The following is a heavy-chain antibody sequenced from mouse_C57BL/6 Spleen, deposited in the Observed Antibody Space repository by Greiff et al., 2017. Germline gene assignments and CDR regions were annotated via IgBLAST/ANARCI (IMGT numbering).Heavy chain of an antibody. D-gene: IGHD1-1*01. CDR2: INPGSGGT. J-gene: IGHJ3*01. CDR3: ARSGIRREFAY. CDR1: GYAFTNYL. V-gene: IGHV1-54*01. Sequence: QVQLQQSGAELVRPGTSVKVSCKASGYAFTNYLIEWVKQRPGQGLEWIGVINPGSGGTNYNEKFKAKATLTADKSSSTAYLQLSSLTSEDSAVYCCARSGIRREFAYWGQVTLVTVSA.